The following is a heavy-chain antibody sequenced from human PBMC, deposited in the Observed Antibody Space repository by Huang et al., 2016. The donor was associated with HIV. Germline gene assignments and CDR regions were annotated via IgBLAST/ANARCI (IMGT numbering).Heavy chain of an antibody. CDR2: IDYSGAT. CDR3: VGYCTGGTCFEAFDI. CDR1: GGPISNSSHY. Sequence: QLQLQESGPGLVKPSETLSLTCTVSGGPISNSSHYWGWIRQPPGKGLEGIGSIDYSGATHHNPSLKSRVTMSVDASKSQISLNLSSVTAADTALYYCVGYCTGGTCFEAFDIWGQGTRVTVSS. D-gene: IGHD2-8*02. V-gene: IGHV4-39*01. J-gene: IGHJ3*02.